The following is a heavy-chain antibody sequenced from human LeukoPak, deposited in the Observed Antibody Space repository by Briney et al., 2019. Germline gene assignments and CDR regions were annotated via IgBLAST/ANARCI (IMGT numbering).Heavy chain of an antibody. CDR2: ISHDGST. V-gene: IGHV4-4*02. Sequence: SGTLSLTCVVSGGSISSSNWWSWVRQPPEKGLEWIGEISHDGSTNYNPSLKSRVTISVDKSNNHFSLKLTSVTAADTAMYYCARGDNYVFDVWGRGTLVTVSS. J-gene: IGHJ2*01. CDR1: GGSISSSNW. D-gene: IGHD5-24*01. CDR3: ARGDNYVFDV.